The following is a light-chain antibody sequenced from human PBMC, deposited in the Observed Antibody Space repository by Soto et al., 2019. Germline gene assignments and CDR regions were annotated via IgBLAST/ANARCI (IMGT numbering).Light chain of an antibody. Sequence: QSALTQPPSASGSPGQSVTISCTGTSSDVGGYDFVSWYQQHPGKAPKLIIFEVSKRPSGVPDRFSGSKSGNTASLTVSGLQTEDEADYYCRSYAGSDKWLFGGGTKVTVL. V-gene: IGLV2-8*01. CDR1: SSDVGGYDF. J-gene: IGLJ2*01. CDR2: EVS. CDR3: RSYAGSDKWL.